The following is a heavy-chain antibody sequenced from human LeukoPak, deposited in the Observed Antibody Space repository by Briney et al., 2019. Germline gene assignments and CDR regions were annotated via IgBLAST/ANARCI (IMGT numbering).Heavy chain of an antibody. J-gene: IGHJ3*02. V-gene: IGHV4-4*07. Sequence: PSETLSLTSTDSGGSISSYNGSWVRQPARKGLEWIGRIYTSGSTNYNPSPKSRVTTSADTSKNQFSLKLSSVTAADTAVYYCARDAIKQKNVFDIWGQGTMVTVSS. CDR2: IYTSGST. CDR1: GGSISSYN. CDR3: ARDAIKQKNVFDI.